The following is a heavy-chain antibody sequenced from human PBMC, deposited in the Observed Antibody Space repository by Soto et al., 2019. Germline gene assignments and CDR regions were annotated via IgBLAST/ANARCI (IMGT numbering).Heavy chain of an antibody. D-gene: IGHD4-17*01. Sequence: QVQLQESGPGLVKPSQTLSLTCTVSGGSINSDGYYWSWSRQHPGKGLEFIGYIYYSGTTYYNPSLRGRVSISIDTSKNQFSMKPSSVTAADTAVYYCARDRGLRLDFAHWGQGTLATVSS. J-gene: IGHJ4*02. CDR1: GGSINSDGYY. V-gene: IGHV4-31*03. CDR3: ARDRGLRLDFAH. CDR2: IYYSGTT.